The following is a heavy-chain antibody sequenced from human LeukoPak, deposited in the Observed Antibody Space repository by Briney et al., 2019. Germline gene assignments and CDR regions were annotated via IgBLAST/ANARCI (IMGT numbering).Heavy chain of an antibody. Sequence: PGGTQRLSCAASGFTFSNYGMNWVRQAPGKGLEWVSGIRANGITTYYADSVKGRFTISRDNSKNTLYLQMNSLRAEDTAVYYCAKDLGFRGVTWSYFDYWGQGTLVTVSS. CDR2: IRANGITT. D-gene: IGHD3-10*01. CDR3: AKDLGFRGVTWSYFDY. CDR1: GFTFSNYG. J-gene: IGHJ4*02. V-gene: IGHV3-23*01.